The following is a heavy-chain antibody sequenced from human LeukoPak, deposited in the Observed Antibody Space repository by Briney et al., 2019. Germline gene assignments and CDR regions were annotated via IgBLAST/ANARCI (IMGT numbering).Heavy chain of an antibody. CDR2: IYYSGST. J-gene: IGHJ4*02. Sequence: SETLSLTCTVSGGSISSYYWSWIRQPPGKGLEWIGYIYYSGSTNYNPSLKSRVTISVDTSKNQFSLKLSSVTAADTAVYYCARDRVEPSLDYWGQGTLVTVSS. V-gene: IGHV4-59*12. CDR3: ARDRVEPSLDY. D-gene: IGHD1-14*01. CDR1: GGSISSYY.